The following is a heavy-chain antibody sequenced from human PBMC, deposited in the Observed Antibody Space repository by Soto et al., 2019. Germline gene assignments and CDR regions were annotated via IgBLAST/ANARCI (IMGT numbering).Heavy chain of an antibody. J-gene: IGHJ4*02. CDR2: INPSGGST. V-gene: IGHV1-46*01. CDR1: GYTFTHYY. Sequence: QVQLVQSGAEVKKPGASVKVSCKASGYTFTHYYIHWVRQATGQGLEWMGIINPSGGSTTYAQKFRAGFTMTRDTSTSTVYVELSSLRSEDSAVYYCATSVNSAMAFDYWGQGTLVTVSS. D-gene: IGHD5-18*01. CDR3: ATSVNSAMAFDY.